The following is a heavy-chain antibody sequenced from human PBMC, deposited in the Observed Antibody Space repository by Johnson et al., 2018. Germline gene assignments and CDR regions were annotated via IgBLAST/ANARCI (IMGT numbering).Heavy chain of an antibody. CDR2: IIPIFGTA. V-gene: IGHV1-69*12. D-gene: IGHD5-18*01. CDR1: RGTFSSYA. J-gene: IGHJ3*02. CDR3: ARDQRIQLSRRGAFDI. Sequence: QVQLVQSGAEVKKPGSSVKVSCKASRGTFSSYAISWVRQAPGQGLEWMGGIIPIFGTANYAQKFQGRVTITADESTSTAYMELSSLRAEDTAVYYCARDQRIQLSRRGAFDIWGQGTMVTVSS.